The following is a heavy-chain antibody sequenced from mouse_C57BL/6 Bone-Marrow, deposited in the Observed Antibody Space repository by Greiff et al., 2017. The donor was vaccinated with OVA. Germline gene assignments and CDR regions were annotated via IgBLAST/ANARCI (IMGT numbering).Heavy chain of an antibody. J-gene: IGHJ2*01. CDR1: GFSFSSYA. CDR3: ARASNYGVDY. CDR2: ISDGGSST. Sequence: EVQGVESGGGLVKPGGSLKLSCAASGFSFSSYAMSWVRQTPEKRLEWVATISDGGSSTYYPDNVKGRFTISRDNAKNNLYLQMSHLKSEDTAMYYCARASNYGVDYWGQGTTLTVSS. V-gene: IGHV5-4*01. D-gene: IGHD2-5*01.